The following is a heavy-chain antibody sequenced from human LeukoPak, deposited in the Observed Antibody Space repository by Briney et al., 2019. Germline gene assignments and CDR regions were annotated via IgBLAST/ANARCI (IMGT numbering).Heavy chain of an antibody. CDR3: ARDKRYYYDSSGYYYKPLDY. D-gene: IGHD3-22*01. CDR2: IIPILGIA. CDR1: GGTFSSYA. Sequence: SVKVSCKASGGTFSSYAISWVRQAPGQGLEWMGRIIPILGIANYAQKFQGRVTITADKSTCTAYMELSSLRSEDTAVYYCARDKRYYYDSSGYYYKPLDYWGQGTLVTVSS. J-gene: IGHJ4*02. V-gene: IGHV1-69*04.